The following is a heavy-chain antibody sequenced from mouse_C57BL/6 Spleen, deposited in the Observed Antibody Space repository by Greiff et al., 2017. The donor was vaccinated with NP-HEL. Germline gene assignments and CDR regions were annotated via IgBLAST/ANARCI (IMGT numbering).Heavy chain of an antibody. V-gene: IGHV5-6*01. J-gene: IGHJ2*01. CDR3: ARDSSGWDY. CDR2: ISSGGSYT. D-gene: IGHD3-2*02. CDR1: GFTFSSYG. Sequence: DVQLVESGGDLVKPGGSLKLSCAASGFTFSSYGMSWVRQTPDKRLEWVATISSGGSYTYYPDSVKGRFTISRDNAKNTLYLQMSSLKSEDTAMYYCARDSSGWDYWGQGTTLTVSS.